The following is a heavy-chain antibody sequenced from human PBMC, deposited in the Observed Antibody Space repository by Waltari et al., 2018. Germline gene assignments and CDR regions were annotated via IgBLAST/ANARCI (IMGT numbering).Heavy chain of an antibody. V-gene: IGHV4-39*07. CDR2: IYYSGST. D-gene: IGHD3-10*01. J-gene: IGHJ4*02. Sequence: QLQLQESGPGLVKPSETLSLTCTVSGGSISSSSYYWGWIRQPPGKGLEWIGSIYYSGSTYYNPSLKSRVTISVDTSKNQFSLKLSSVTAADTAVYYCARDSLSITMVQGNFDYWGQGTLVTVSS. CDR3: ARDSLSITMVQGNFDY. CDR1: GGSISSSSYY.